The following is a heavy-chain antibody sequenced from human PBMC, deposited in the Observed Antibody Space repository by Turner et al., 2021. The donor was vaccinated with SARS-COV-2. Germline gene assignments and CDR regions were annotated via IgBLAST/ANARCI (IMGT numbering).Heavy chain of an antibody. CDR2: CDLEVGET. D-gene: IGHD6-13*01. Sequence: QDQLVQSGAEVKKPGASVKVSCQVSGYTLSELSMHWVRQSPGKGPGWMGGCDLEVGETIYAQKFQGRVTMTEDTSTDTAYMELRSLRSEDTAVYYCATVRVTSSRPRYHFYMDVWGTGTTVTVSS. V-gene: IGHV1-24*01. J-gene: IGHJ6*03. CDR3: ATVRVTSSRPRYHFYMDV. CDR1: GYTLSELS.